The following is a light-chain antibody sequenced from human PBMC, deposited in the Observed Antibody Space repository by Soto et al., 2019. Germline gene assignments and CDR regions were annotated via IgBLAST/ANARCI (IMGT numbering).Light chain of an antibody. J-gene: IGKJ2*01. Sequence: EIVLTQSPGTLSLSPRERATLSCRASQSVNNDYLAWYQQKPGQAPRLLIYGASRRATGIPDRFSGSGSGTDFTLTISRLEPEDFALYYCQQYGDSPLFTFGQGTKLEIK. CDR1: QSVNNDY. CDR3: QQYGDSPLFT. CDR2: GAS. V-gene: IGKV3-20*01.